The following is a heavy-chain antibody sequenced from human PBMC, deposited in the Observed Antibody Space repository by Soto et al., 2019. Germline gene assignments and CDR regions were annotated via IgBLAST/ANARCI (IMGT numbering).Heavy chain of an antibody. D-gene: IGHD2-2*02. CDR3: AREYTAWPLAYGLDV. J-gene: IGHJ6*02. V-gene: IGHV3-21*01. Sequence: EGSLRLSCVGSGFTFSTYSINWVRQAPGKGLEWVSSISSRSDIYYADSVKGRFTISRDNAKNSVSLQMNSLRAEDTAVYYCAREYTAWPLAYGLDVWGQGTTVTVSS. CDR1: GFTFSTYS. CDR2: ISSRSDI.